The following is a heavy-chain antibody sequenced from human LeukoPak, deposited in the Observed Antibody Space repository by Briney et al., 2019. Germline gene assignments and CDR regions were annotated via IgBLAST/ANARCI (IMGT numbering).Heavy chain of an antibody. CDR3: AKDGYYYGSGSYYEDYYMDV. D-gene: IGHD3-10*01. CDR1: GFTFSSYG. V-gene: IGHV3-23*01. CDR2: ISGSGGST. Sequence: GGSLRLSCAASGFTFSSYGMSWVRQAPGKGLEWVSAISGSGGSTYYADSVKGRFTISRDNSKNTLYLQMNSLRAEDTAVYYCAKDGYYYGSGSYYEDYYMDVWGKGTTVTVSS. J-gene: IGHJ6*03.